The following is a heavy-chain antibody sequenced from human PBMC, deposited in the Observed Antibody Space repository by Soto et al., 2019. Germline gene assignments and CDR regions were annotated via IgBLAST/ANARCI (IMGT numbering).Heavy chain of an antibody. CDR3: ARGGKYCTNGVCSFYGMDV. D-gene: IGHD2-8*01. Sequence: SLRLSFAASGFTFSSYCMSWVRQAPGKGLKWVSSFSGSRGSTYYADSVKGRLTISRDNSKNTLYLQMNSLRSDDTAVYYCARGGKYCTNGVCSFYGMDVWGQGTTVTVSS. CDR2: FSGSRGST. J-gene: IGHJ6*02. V-gene: IGHV3-23*01. CDR1: GFTFSSYC.